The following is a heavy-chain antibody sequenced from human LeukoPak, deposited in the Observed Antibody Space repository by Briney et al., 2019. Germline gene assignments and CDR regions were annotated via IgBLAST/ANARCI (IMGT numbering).Heavy chain of an antibody. Sequence: SETLSLTCTVSGGSISSSSYYWGWIRQPPGKGLEWIGSIYYSGSTYYNPSLKSRVTISVDTSKNQFSLKLSSVTAADTAVYYCARHCITMVRGVRGRSSWFDPWGQGTLVTVSS. CDR1: GGSISSSSYY. CDR3: ARHCITMVRGVRGRSSWFDP. CDR2: IYYSGST. J-gene: IGHJ5*02. V-gene: IGHV4-39*01. D-gene: IGHD3-10*01.